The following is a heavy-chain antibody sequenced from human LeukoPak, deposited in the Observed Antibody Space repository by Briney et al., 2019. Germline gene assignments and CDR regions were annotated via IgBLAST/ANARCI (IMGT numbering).Heavy chain of an antibody. Sequence: GGSLRLSCAASGFTFSSYAMSWVRQAPGKGLEWVSAISGSGGSTYYADSVKGRFTISRDNSQNTLYLQMNSLRAEDTTVYYCAKSFGTKVYYYYYYMDVWGKGTTVTVSS. V-gene: IGHV3-23*01. CDR2: ISGSGGST. CDR1: GFTFSSYA. CDR3: AKSFGTKVYYYYYYMDV. J-gene: IGHJ6*03. D-gene: IGHD1-7*01.